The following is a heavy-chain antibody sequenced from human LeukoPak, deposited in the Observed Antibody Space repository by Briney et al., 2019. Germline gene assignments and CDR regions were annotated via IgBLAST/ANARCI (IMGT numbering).Heavy chain of an antibody. Sequence: SETLSLTCTVSGGSISSGSFHRGWIRQPPGKGLEWIGSIYYSGSDYYNPSLKSRVTISVDTSKNQFSLKLSSVTAADTAVYYCAREATHDSGINWFDPWGQGTLVTVSS. CDR2: IYYSGSD. CDR3: AREATHDSGINWFDP. D-gene: IGHD1-14*01. V-gene: IGHV4-39*02. CDR1: GGSISSGSFH. J-gene: IGHJ5*02.